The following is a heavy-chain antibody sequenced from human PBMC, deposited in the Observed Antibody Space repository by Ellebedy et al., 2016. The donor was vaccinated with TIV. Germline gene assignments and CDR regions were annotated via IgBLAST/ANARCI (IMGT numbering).Heavy chain of an antibody. V-gene: IGHV1-18*01. J-gene: IGHJ5*02. D-gene: IGHD3-9*01. Sequence: AASVKVSCKASGYPFISYGIRWARQAPVHGLEWMGWISAYNGDTNYEQKLHGRLTMTTDTSTNTAYMDLRSLRSDDTAVYYCARDRDVLTGFANWFDPWGQGTLVTVSS. CDR2: ISAYNGDT. CDR3: ARDRDVLTGFANWFDP. CDR1: GYPFISYG.